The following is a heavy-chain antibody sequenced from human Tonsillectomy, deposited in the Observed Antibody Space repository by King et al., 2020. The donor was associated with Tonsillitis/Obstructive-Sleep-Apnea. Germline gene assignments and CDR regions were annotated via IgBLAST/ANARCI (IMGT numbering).Heavy chain of an antibody. CDR3: AGAGYCSSTSCYDYYYYYYMDV. J-gene: IGHJ6*03. CDR2: ISSSSSYT. D-gene: IGHD2-2*01. CDR1: GFTFSDYY. V-gene: IGHV3-11*05. Sequence: VQLVESGGGLVKPGGSLRLSCAASGFTFSDYYMSWIRQAPGKGLEWVSYISSSSSYTNYADSVKGRFTISRDNAKNSLYLQMNSLRAEDTAVYYCAGAGYCSSTSCYDYYYYYYMDVWGKGTTVTVSS.